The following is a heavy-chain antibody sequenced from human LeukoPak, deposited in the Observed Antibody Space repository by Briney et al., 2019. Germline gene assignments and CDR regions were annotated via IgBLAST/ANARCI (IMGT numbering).Heavy chain of an antibody. J-gene: IGHJ3*02. D-gene: IGHD3-3*01. Sequence: SVKVSCKASGGTFSSYAISWVRQAPGQGREWMGGIIPIFGTANYAQKFQGRVTITTDESTSTAYMELSSLRSEDTAVYYCARDLAISGTWSGYLTDAFDIWGQGTMATVSS. CDR1: GGTFSSYA. CDR2: IIPIFGTA. CDR3: ARDLAISGTWSGYLTDAFDI. V-gene: IGHV1-69*05.